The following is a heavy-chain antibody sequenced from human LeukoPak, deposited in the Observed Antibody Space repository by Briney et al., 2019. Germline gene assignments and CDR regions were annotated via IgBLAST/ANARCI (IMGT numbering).Heavy chain of an antibody. J-gene: IGHJ5*02. CDR1: GGSISSYY. V-gene: IGHV4-59*01. Sequence: PSETLSLTCTVSGGSISSYYWSWIRQPPGKGLEWIGYIHSGSTIYNPSLQSRVTISIDTSKNQISLRLNSVTAADTAVYYCATGGTNWFDPWGHGTLVTVSS. CDR2: IHSGST. CDR3: ATGGTNWFDP.